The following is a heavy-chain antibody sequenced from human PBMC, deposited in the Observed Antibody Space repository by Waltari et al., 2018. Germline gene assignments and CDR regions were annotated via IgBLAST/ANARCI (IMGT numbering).Heavy chain of an antibody. Sequence: QVQLQESGPGLVKPSATLSLSCSVFGASIKTSYWNWIRQPPGEGLQWVANIFYSGTTHYNPSLKNRVTISLDTSKNEVSLSLTSVTAADTAVYYCARLAISGHFDYWGQGVLVTVSS. CDR1: GASIKTSY. V-gene: IGHV4-59*01. CDR3: ARLAISGHFDY. CDR2: IFYSGTT. J-gene: IGHJ4*02.